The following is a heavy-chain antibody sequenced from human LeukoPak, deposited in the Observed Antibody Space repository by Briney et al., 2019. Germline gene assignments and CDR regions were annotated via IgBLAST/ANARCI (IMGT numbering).Heavy chain of an antibody. CDR3: ARDRRSIAESDWFDP. Sequence: GASVKVSCKASRYTFTSYYMHWVRQAPGQGLEWMGIINPSGGSTSYAQKFQGRVTMTRDTSTSTVYMELSSLRSEDTAVYYCARDRRSIAESDWFDPWGQGTLVTVSS. CDR2: INPSGGST. D-gene: IGHD6-6*01. J-gene: IGHJ5*02. V-gene: IGHV1-46*01. CDR1: RYTFTSYY.